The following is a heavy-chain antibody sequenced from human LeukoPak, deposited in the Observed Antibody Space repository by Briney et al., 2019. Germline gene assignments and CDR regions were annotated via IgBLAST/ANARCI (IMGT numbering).Heavy chain of an antibody. Sequence: SETLSLTCTVSGGSISSDYWSWIRQPPGKGLEWIGYIYTGNTNYNPSLKSRVTISVDTSKNQFSLKLSSVTAADTAVYYCARDRLQLQSWGQGTLVTVSS. CDR1: GGSISSDY. CDR3: ARDRLQLQS. J-gene: IGHJ5*02. CDR2: IYTGNT. D-gene: IGHD5-24*01. V-gene: IGHV4-59*01.